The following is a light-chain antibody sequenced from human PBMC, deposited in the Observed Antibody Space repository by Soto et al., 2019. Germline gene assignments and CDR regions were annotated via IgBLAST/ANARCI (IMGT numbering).Light chain of an antibody. CDR3: QQYGSSPPFT. Sequence: EIVLTQSPGTLSLSPGERATLSCRARQSVSSSYLAWYQQKPGQAPRLLIYGASSRATGIPDRFGGSGSGTDFTLTISRLEPEDFAVYYCQQYGSSPPFTFGQGTKVEIK. J-gene: IGKJ1*01. CDR2: GAS. CDR1: QSVSSSY. V-gene: IGKV3-20*01.